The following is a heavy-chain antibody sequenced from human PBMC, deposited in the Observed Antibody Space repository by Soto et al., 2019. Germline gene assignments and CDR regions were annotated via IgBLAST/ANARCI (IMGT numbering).Heavy chain of an antibody. J-gene: IGHJ1*01. D-gene: IGHD3-22*01. CDR3: ARDLDGLHDDTSGPFPRPG. V-gene: IGHV4-30-4*02. Sequence: PSDTLSLTFTVSGGSFSSDDYYWSWIRQAPGRGLEWIGYIHTGGSIYYHPSHKSRATMSIDTAGNQFSLKVSSVTVADTGVYYCARDLDGLHDDTSGPFPRPGWGQGTLVTVSS. CDR1: GGSFSSDDYY. CDR2: IHTGGSI.